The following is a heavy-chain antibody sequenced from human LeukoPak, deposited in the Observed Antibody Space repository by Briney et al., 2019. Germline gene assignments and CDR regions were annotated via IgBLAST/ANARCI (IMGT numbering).Heavy chain of an antibody. CDR3: ARDSSGPAF. D-gene: IGHD6-19*01. CDR2: IYSDGGT. J-gene: IGHJ4*02. CDR1: GFAFSSYA. V-gene: IGHV3-53*01. Sequence: GGSLRLSCVVSGFAFSSYAMSWVRQAPGKGLEWVSVIYSDGGTFYSDSVKGRFTISRDYSRNTLYLQMNSLRADDTAVYYCARDSSGPAFWGQGILVTVSS.